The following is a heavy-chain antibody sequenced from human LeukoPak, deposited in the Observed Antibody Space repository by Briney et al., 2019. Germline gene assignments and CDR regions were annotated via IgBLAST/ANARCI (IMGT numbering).Heavy chain of an antibody. J-gene: IGHJ6*02. Sequence: GGSLRLSCAASGFTVSNNYMSWVRQAPGKGLEWVSVIYSGGSTYYADSVKGRFTISRDNSKNTLYLQMNSLRAEDTAVYYCARDSVYCSSTSCYNYYYYGMDVWGQGTTVTVSS. D-gene: IGHD2-2*02. V-gene: IGHV3-66*01. CDR3: ARDSVYCSSTSCYNYYYYGMDV. CDR2: IYSGGST. CDR1: GFTVSNNY.